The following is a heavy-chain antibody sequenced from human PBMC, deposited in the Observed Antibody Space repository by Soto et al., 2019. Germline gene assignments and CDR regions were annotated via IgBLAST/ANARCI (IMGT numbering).Heavy chain of an antibody. CDR3: ARDQCFGGGRSCYYFDF. CDR1: GYTFTSYD. CDR2: MNPNSGNT. V-gene: IGHV1-8*01. J-gene: IGHJ4*02. D-gene: IGHD2-15*01. Sequence: ASVKVSCKASGYTFTSYDINWVRQATGQGLEWMGWMNPNSGNTGYAQKFQGRVTMTRNTSISTAYMELSSLRSDDTAVYYCARDQCFGGGRSCYYFDFWGQGTLVTVSS.